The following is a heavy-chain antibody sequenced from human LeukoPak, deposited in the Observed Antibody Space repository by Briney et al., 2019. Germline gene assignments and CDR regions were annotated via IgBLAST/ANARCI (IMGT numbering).Heavy chain of an antibody. CDR2: MDPHSGNT. D-gene: IGHD3-9*01. V-gene: IGHV1-8*01. J-gene: IGHJ6*02. CDR3: ARSGNDILTGYYYYYGMDV. Sequence: AASVKVSCKASGYIFTSYDINWVRQATGQGLAWMGWMDPHSGNTGYAQKFKGRVIMTRNTALSTAYMEQGSMRSEDTAVYYCARSGNDILTGYYYYYGMDVWGQGTTVTVSS. CDR1: GYIFTSYD.